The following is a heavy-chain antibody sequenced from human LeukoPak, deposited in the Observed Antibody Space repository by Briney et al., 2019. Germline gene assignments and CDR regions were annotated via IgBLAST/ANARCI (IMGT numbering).Heavy chain of an antibody. D-gene: IGHD6-13*01. CDR1: GGSISSVRYY. CDR2: VYISGSI. V-gene: IGHV4-61*02. CDR3: ARDGVAAAGISVAYYMYV. J-gene: IGHJ6*03. Sequence: TLSLTCTVSGGSISSVRYYWGWIRQPAGKGLEWIRRVYISGSINYNASLKSRVTISVDTSKNQLYLKLSPVTAADTAVYYCARDGVAAAGISVAYYMYVWGKGTTVTISS.